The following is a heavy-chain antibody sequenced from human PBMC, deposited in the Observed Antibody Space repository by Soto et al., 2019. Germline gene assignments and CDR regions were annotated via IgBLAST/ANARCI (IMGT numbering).Heavy chain of an antibody. CDR1: GGSISSSSYY. Sequence: PSETLSLTCTVSGGSISSSSYYWGWIRQPPGKGLEWIGSIYYSGSTYYNPSLKSRVTISVDTSKNQFSLKLSSVTAADTAVYYCARRPGYSSSFYYFDYWGQGTLVTVS. V-gene: IGHV4-39*01. CDR2: IYYSGST. D-gene: IGHD6-13*01. CDR3: ARRPGYSSSFYYFDY. J-gene: IGHJ4*02.